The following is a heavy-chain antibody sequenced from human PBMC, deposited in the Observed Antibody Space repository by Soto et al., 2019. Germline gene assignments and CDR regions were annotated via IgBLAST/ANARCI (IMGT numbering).Heavy chain of an antibody. Sequence: EVQLVESGGGLVQPGGSLRLSCAASGFTFSSYSMNWVRQAPGKGLEWVSYISSSSSTIYYADSVKGRFTISRDNAKNSLYLQMNSLRAEDTAVYYCARVLDTIFGVVGALDIWGKGTMVTVSS. CDR1: GFTFSSYS. D-gene: IGHD3-3*01. V-gene: IGHV3-48*01. J-gene: IGHJ3*02. CDR2: ISSSSSTI. CDR3: ARVLDTIFGVVGALDI.